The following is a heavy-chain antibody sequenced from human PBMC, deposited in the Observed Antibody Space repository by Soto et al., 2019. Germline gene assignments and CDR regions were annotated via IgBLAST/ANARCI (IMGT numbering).Heavy chain of an antibody. CDR1: GGSISNYY. D-gene: IGHD2-8*01. CDR2: IYYSGST. CDR3: ARRYAGNFDY. J-gene: IGHJ4*02. Sequence: QVQLQESGPGLVKPSETLSLTCTVSGGSISNYYWSWIRQPPGKGLEWIGYIYYSGSTNYNPSLXGXVXIXXDTSKNQFSLKLSSVTAADTAVYYCARRYAGNFDYWGQGTLVTVSS. V-gene: IGHV4-59*01.